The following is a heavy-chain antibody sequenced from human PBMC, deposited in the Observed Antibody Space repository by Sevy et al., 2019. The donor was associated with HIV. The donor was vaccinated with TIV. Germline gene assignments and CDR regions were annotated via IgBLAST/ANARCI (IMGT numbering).Heavy chain of an antibody. CDR2: IYPEDSET. CDR1: GYSFTSHW. CDR3: ATSRSGYFDSSGYYIY. Sequence: GESLKISCQGSGYSFTSHWIGWVRHMPGKGLEWMGIIYPEDSETRYSPSFQGQVTFSTDKSISTAYLQLSSLKASDTAMYYCATSRSGYFDSSGYYIYWGQGTLVTVSS. V-gene: IGHV5-51*01. J-gene: IGHJ4*02. D-gene: IGHD3-22*01.